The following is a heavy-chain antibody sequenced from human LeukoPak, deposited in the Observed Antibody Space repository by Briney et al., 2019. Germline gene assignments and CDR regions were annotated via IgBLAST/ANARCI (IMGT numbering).Heavy chain of an antibody. J-gene: IGHJ6*03. CDR3: ARGIGDLYPYYYYYMDV. D-gene: IGHD3-10*01. CDR1: GGSISSSNYN. Sequence: SETLSLTCTVSGGSISSSNYNWGWIRQPPRKGLGWIGSMYYSGSTYYNPSLKSRVTISVDTSKNQFSLKLSSVTAADTAVYYCARGIGDLYPYYYYYMDVWGKGTTVTVSS. V-gene: IGHV4-39*07. CDR2: MYYSGST.